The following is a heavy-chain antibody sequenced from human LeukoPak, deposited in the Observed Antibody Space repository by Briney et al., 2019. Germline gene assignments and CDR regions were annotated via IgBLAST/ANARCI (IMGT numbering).Heavy chain of an antibody. CDR1: GGTFSSYA. J-gene: IGHJ2*01. Sequence: SVKVSCKASGGTFSSYAISWVRQAPGQGLEWMGGIIPIFGTANYAQKFQGRVTITADESTSTAYMELSSLRPEDTAVYYCAREWPLEMATRAFDLWGRGTLVTVSS. V-gene: IGHV1-69*01. D-gene: IGHD5-24*01. CDR2: IIPIFGTA. CDR3: AREWPLEMATRAFDL.